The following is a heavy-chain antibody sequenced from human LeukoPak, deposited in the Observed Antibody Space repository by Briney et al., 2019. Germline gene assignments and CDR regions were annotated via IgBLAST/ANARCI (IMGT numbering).Heavy chain of an antibody. V-gene: IGHV3-23*01. CDR2: ISASGGSI. CDR1: GFTFTSNA. CDR3: AIEYYYYMDV. Sequence: GGSLRLSCAASGFTFTSNAVSWVRQALGKGLEWVSTISASGGSIYYAGSVKGRFTISRDISKNTLYLQMNSLRAEDTAVYHCAIEYYYYMDVWGKGTTVTVSS. J-gene: IGHJ6*03.